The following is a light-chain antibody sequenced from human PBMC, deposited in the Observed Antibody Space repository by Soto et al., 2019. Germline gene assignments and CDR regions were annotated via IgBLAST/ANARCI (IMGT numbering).Light chain of an antibody. V-gene: IGLV2-11*01. CDR1: SNDVGGYNY. CDR2: DVS. CDR3: CSYAGTYGV. Sequence: QSVLTQPRSVSGSPGQSVTISCTGTSNDVGGYNYVSWFQQHPGKVPKLMVYDVSYRPSGVPDRCSGSKSGNTASLTISGLQADDEGDYYCCSYAGTYGVFGGGTKVTVL. J-gene: IGLJ3*02.